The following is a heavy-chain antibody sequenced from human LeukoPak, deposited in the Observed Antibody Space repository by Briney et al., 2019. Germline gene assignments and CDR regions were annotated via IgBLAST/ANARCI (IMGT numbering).Heavy chain of an antibody. Sequence: SETLSLTCTVSGVSISNYYWSWIRQPPGKGLEWIAYSGTTNYNPSLKSRVTMSVDTSKNQFSLKLSSVTAADTAVYYCARGRYFDYWGQGTLVTVSS. J-gene: IGHJ4*02. CDR3: ARGRYFDY. CDR1: GVSISNYY. CDR2: SGTT. V-gene: IGHV4-59*12.